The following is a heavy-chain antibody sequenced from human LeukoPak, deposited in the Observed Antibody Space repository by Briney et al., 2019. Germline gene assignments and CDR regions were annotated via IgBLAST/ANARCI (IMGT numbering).Heavy chain of an antibody. CDR3: ARDYGYFSGHNLDAYAG. J-gene: IGHJ3*01. V-gene: IGHV3-7*01. CDR2: IKKDGSAK. D-gene: IGHD2-15*01. CDR1: GVSFRIYS. Sequence: GGSPSLSCAPSGVSFRIYSTTGVRQAPEGGVEWVANIKKDGSAKSYVDSVKGRFTISRDNAKNSLYLQMNSLRVEDTAVYYCARDYGYFSGHNLDAYAGWGQRTTVFASS.